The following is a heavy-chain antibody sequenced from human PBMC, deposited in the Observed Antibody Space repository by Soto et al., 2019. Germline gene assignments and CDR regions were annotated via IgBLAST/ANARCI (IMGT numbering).Heavy chain of an antibody. CDR3: ARGGYSYGYWWFDP. CDR1: GGSVSSGSYY. J-gene: IGHJ5*02. CDR2: IYYSGST. V-gene: IGHV4-61*01. Sequence: PSETLSLTCTVSGGSVSSGSYYWSWIRQPPGKGLEWIGYIYYSGSTNYNPSLKSRVTISVDTSKNQFSLKLSSVTAADTAVYYCARGGYSYGYWWFDPWGQGTLVTVS. D-gene: IGHD5-18*01.